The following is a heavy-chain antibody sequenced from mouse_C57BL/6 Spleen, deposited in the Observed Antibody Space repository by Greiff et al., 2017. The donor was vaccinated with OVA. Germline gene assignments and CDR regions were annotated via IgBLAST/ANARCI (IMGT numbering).Heavy chain of an antibody. V-gene: IGHV1-69*01. CDR1: GYTFTSYW. CDR3: ARWGSPFAY. J-gene: IGHJ3*01. Sequence: VQLQQSGAELVMPGASVKLSCKASGYTFTSYWMHWVKQRPGQGLEWIGEIDPSDSYTNYNQKFKGKSTLTVDKSSSTAYMQLSSLTSEDSAVYYCARWGSPFAYWGQGTLVTVSA. D-gene: IGHD1-1*02. CDR2: IDPSDSYT.